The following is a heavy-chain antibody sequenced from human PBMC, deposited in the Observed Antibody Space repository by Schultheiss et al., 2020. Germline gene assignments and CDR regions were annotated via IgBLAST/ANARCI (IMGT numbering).Heavy chain of an antibody. CDR2: IYYSGST. CDR3: ARGRKGGYGMDV. V-gene: IGHV4-61*08. Sequence: SGPTLVKPTQTLTLTCTFSGFSLSTSGMCVSWIRQPPGKGLEWIGYIYYSGSTNYNPSLKSRVTISVDTSKNQFSLKLSSVTAADTAVYYCARGRKGGYGMDVWGQGTTVTVSS. J-gene: IGHJ6*02. CDR1: GFSLSTSGMC.